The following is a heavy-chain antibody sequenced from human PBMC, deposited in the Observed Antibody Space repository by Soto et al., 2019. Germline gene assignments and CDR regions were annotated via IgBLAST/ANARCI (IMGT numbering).Heavy chain of an antibody. Sequence: EVQLVESGGGLVKPGGSLRLSCAASGFTFSSYSMNWVRQAPGKGLEWASSISSSSSYIYYADSVKGRFTISRDNAKNSLYLQMNSLRAEDTAVYYCARALYGDYTFDYWGQGTLVTVSS. V-gene: IGHV3-21*01. CDR2: ISSSSSYI. CDR3: ARALYGDYTFDY. CDR1: GFTFSSYS. J-gene: IGHJ4*02. D-gene: IGHD4-17*01.